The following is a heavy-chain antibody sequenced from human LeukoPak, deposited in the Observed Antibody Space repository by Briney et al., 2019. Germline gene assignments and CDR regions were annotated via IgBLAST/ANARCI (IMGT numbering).Heavy chain of an antibody. V-gene: IGHV4-39*01. CDR3: ARQGEGGRAFDI. CDR2: IYYSGST. J-gene: IGHJ3*02. Sequence: SETLSLTCTVSGASISSSSYYWGWIRQPPGKGLEWIGNIYYSGSTYYNPSLKSRVTISVDSSKNQFSLKLSSVTAADTAVYYCARQGEGGRAFDIWGQGTMVAVSS. CDR1: GASISSSSYY. D-gene: IGHD1-26*01.